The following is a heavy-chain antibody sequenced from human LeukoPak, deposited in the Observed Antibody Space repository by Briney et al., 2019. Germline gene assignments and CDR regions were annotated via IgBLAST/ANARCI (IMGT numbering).Heavy chain of an antibody. CDR2: ISAYNGNT. CDR3: ARVGRTGIAVAGTGY. J-gene: IGHJ4*02. Sequence: ASVKVSCKASGYTFTSYGISWVRQAPGQGLEWMGWISAYNGNTNYAQKLQGRATMTTDTSTSTAYMELRSLRSDDTAVYYCARVGRTGIAVAGTGYWGQGTLVTVSS. D-gene: IGHD6-19*01. CDR1: GYTFTSYG. V-gene: IGHV1-18*01.